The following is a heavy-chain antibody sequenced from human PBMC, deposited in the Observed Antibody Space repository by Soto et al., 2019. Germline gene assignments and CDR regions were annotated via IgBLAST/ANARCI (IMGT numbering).Heavy chain of an antibody. CDR2: AYYSGST. CDR1: GDSINNNNYY. Sequence: PPETLSLTCTVSGDSINNNNYYWGWIRQPPGKGLEWIGSAYYSGSTYYNPSLKSRVTISVDTSKNLFSLRLGSVTAADTAVYYCARQGLRYCSAGICYPSYFDYWGQGTLVTVSS. D-gene: IGHD2-15*01. J-gene: IGHJ4*02. V-gene: IGHV4-39*01. CDR3: ARQGLRYCSAGICYPSYFDY.